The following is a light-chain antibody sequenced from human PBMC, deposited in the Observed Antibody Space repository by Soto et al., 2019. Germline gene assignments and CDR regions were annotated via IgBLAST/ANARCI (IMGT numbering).Light chain of an antibody. J-gene: IGLJ1*01. CDR3: VSFAGGTYV. CDR1: SSDVGAYIF. CDR2: DVN. V-gene: IGLV2-8*01. Sequence: QSVLTQPPSASGSPGQSVTISCTGTSSDVGAYIFVSWYQPHPGKAPKLMVYDVNRRPPGVPDRFFGSKSGNTASLTVSGLQAEDEADYYCVSFAGGTYVFGTGTKVTVL.